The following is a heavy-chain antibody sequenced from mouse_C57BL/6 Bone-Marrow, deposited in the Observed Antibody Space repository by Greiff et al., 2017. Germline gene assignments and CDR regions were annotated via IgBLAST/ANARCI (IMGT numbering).Heavy chain of an antibody. CDR2: IYPRSGNT. D-gene: IGHD2-3*01. CDR3: ARQGWLLLTWFAY. CDR1: GYTFTSYG. V-gene: IGHV1-81*01. J-gene: IGHJ3*01. Sequence: QVQLKESGAELARPGASVKLSCKASGYTFTSYGISWVKQRTGQGLEWIGEIYPRSGNTYYNAKFKGKATLTADKSSSTAYMELRSLTSEDSAVYFCARQGWLLLTWFAYWGQGTLVTVSA.